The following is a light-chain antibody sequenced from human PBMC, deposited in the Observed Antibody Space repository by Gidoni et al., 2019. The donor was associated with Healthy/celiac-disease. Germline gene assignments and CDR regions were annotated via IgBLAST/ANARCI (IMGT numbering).Light chain of an antibody. J-gene: IGLJ1*01. Sequence: QSALTQPASASGSPGQAITTSCTGTSSDVGGYSYVSWYQQHPGKAPKLMLYDVSNRPSGVSNRFSGSKSGNTASLTISGLQAEDAADYYGSSYPSSSTLDYVFGTGTKVTVL. V-gene: IGLV2-14*01. CDR2: DVS. CDR3: SSYPSSSTLDYV. CDR1: SSDVGGYSY.